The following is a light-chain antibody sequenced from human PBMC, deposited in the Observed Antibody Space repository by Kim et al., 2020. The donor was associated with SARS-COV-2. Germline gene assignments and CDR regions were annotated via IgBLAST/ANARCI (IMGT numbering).Light chain of an antibody. J-gene: IGKJ2*01. CDR1: QSISSW. V-gene: IGKV1-5*01. Sequence: LSASVGDRVTITCRASQSISSWLAWYQQKPGKAPKLLIYDASSLESGVPSRFSGSGSGTEFTLTISSLQPDDFATYYCQQYNSWVTFGQGTKLEI. CDR3: QQYNSWVT. CDR2: DAS.